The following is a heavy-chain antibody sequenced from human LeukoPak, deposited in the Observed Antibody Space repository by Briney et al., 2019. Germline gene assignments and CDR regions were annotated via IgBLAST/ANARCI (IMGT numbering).Heavy chain of an antibody. D-gene: IGHD6-19*01. V-gene: IGHV1-2*06. J-gene: IGHJ3*02. CDR2: INPNSGGT. Sequence: ASVKVSCKASGYTFTGYYMHWVRQAPGQGLEWMGRINPNSGGTNYAQKFQGRVTMTRDTSISTAYMELSRLRSDDTAVYYCARPAYSSGWYFRAFDIWGQGTMVTVSS. CDR1: GYTFTGYY. CDR3: ARPAYSSGWYFRAFDI.